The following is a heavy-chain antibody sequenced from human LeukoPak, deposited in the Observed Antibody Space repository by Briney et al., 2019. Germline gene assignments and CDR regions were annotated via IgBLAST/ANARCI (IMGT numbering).Heavy chain of an antibody. D-gene: IGHD3-10*01. CDR3: ARGRVNFDP. Sequence: GGSLRLSCAASGFTLSSYWMHWVRQAPGKGLVWVSRINSDGSTTNYADSVQGRFSISRDNAKNTLYLQMNSLRAEDTAVYYCARGRVNFDPWGQGTLVTVSS. V-gene: IGHV3-74*01. CDR2: INSDGSTT. J-gene: IGHJ5*02. CDR1: GFTLSSYW.